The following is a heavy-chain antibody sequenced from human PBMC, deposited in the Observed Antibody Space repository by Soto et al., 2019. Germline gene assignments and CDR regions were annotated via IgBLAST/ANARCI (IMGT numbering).Heavy chain of an antibody. J-gene: IGHJ4*02. D-gene: IGHD1-26*01. Sequence: EVQLVESGGNLVQPGGSLRLSCAASEFTFSSYWMHWVHQAPGKGLVWVSRINSDGGTTSYADSVKGRFTISRDNAKNTLYLQMNSLRAEDTAVYYCARVGVGVYYFDYWGQGTLVTVSS. V-gene: IGHV3-74*01. CDR1: EFTFSSYW. CDR3: ARVGVGVYYFDY. CDR2: INSDGGTT.